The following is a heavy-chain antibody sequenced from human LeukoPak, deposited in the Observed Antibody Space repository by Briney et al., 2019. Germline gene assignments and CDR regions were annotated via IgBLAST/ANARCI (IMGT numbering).Heavy chain of an antibody. J-gene: IGHJ3*02. CDR3: ARGNDYLDAFDI. CDR2: ISSGGST. Sequence: GGSLRLSCAASGLTVSSYYMNWVRQAPGKGLEWVSVISSGGSTYYIDPVKRRFTIARHNSRSTLYLQMNSRRGEDTAVYYWARGNDYLDAFDIWGQGTMVTVSS. CDR1: GLTVSSYY. D-gene: IGHD5-12*01. V-gene: IGHV3-53*04.